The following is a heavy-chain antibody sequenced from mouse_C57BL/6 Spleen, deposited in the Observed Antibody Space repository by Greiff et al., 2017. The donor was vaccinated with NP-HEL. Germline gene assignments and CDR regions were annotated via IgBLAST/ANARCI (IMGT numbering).Heavy chain of an antibody. CDR3: ARYGGYDAVYYAMDY. D-gene: IGHD2-2*01. CDR2: IYPGDGDT. CDR1: GYAFSSSW. J-gene: IGHJ4*01. V-gene: IGHV1-82*01. Sequence: QVQLQQSGPELVKPGASVKISCKASGYAFSSSWMNWVKQRPGQGLEWIGRIYPGDGDTNYNGKFTGKATLTADKSSSTAYMQLSSLTSEDSAVYFCARYGGYDAVYYAMDYWGQGTSVTVSS.